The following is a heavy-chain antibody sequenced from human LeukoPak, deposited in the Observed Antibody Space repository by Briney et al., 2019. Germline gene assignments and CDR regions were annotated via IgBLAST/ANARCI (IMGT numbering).Heavy chain of an antibody. Sequence: SETLSLTCTVSGGSISSSSYYWSWIRQPAGKGLEWIGRIYTSGSTNYNPSLKSRVTMSVDTSKNQFSLKLSSVTAADTAVYYCAAPLPPLGFDPWGQGTLVTVSS. CDR3: AAPLPPLGFDP. V-gene: IGHV4-61*02. CDR2: IYTSGST. CDR1: GGSISSSSYY. J-gene: IGHJ5*02.